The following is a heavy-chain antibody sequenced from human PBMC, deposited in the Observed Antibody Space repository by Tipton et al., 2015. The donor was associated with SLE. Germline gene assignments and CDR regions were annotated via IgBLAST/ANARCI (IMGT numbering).Heavy chain of an antibody. D-gene: IGHD2-8*02. V-gene: IGHV4-34*01. J-gene: IGHJ6*03. Sequence: TLSLTCTVSGGSISGYYWSWIRQPPGKGLEWIGEINHSGSTNYNPSLKSRVTISVDTSKNQFSLKLSSVTAADTAAYYCARLSTGDYYMDVWGKGTTVTVSS. CDR3: ARLSTGDYYMDV. CDR2: INHSGST. CDR1: GGSISGYY.